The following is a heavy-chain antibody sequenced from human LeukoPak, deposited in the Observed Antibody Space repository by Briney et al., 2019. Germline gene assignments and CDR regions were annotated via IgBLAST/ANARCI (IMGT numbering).Heavy chain of an antibody. CDR2: IIPILGIA. CDR1: GGTFSSYA. CDR3: ARVRDGGNSGDFDY. V-gene: IGHV1-69*04. Sequence: SVKVSCKASGGTFSSYAISWVRQAPGQGLEWMGRIIPILGIANYAQKFQGRVTITADKSTSTAYMELSSLRSEDTAVYYCARVRDGGNSGDFDYWGQGTLVTVSS. J-gene: IGHJ4*02. D-gene: IGHD4-23*01.